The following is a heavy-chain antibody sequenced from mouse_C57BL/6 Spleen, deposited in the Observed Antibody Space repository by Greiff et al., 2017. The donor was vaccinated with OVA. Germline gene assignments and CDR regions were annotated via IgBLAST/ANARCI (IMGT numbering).Heavy chain of an antibody. Sequence: VQLQQPGAELVMPGASVKLSCKASGYTFTSYWMHWVKQRPGQGLEWIGEIDPSDSYPNYNQKVKGKSTLTVDKSSSTAYMQLSSLTSEDSAVYYCARKGGSSYGYFDVWGTGTTVTVSS. CDR2: IDPSDSYP. D-gene: IGHD1-1*01. J-gene: IGHJ1*03. CDR3: ARKGGSSYGYFDV. CDR1: GYTFTSYW. V-gene: IGHV1-69*01.